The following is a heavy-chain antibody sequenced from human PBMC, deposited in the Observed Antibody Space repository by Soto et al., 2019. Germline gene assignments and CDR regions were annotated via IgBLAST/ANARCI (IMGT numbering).Heavy chain of an antibody. D-gene: IGHD6-19*01. CDR3: ARGWQTDFWYFDL. Sequence: GGSLRLSCAASGFTFSSYAMHWVRQAPGKGLEYVSSISSNGGSTYYANSVKGRFTISRDNSKNTLYLQMGSLRAEDMAVYYCARGWQTDFWYFDLWGRGTLVTVSS. V-gene: IGHV3-64*01. CDR2: ISSNGGST. J-gene: IGHJ2*01. CDR1: GFTFSSYA.